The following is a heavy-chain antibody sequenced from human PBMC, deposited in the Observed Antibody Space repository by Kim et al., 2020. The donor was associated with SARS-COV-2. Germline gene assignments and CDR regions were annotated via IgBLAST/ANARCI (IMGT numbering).Heavy chain of an antibody. V-gene: IGHV3-23*01. CDR2: ISGSGGST. Sequence: GGSLRLSCAASGSTFSSYAMSWVRQAPGKGLEWVSAISGSGGSTYYADSVKGRFTISRDNSKNTLYLQMNSLRAEDTAVYYCAKGRSGYFGPRLDYWVQGALVTVSS. CDR3: AKGRSGYFGPRLDY. J-gene: IGHJ4*02. CDR1: GSTFSSYA. D-gene: IGHD3-3*01.